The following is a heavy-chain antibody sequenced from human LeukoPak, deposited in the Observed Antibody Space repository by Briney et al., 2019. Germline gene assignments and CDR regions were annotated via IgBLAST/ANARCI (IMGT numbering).Heavy chain of an antibody. J-gene: IGHJ4*02. V-gene: IGHV4-39*07. CDR1: GGSISSNYH. Sequence: SETLSLTCTVSGGSISSNYHWGWIRQPPGKGLEWIASIYYSGNTYYNPSLKSRVTISVDTSKNQFSLKLSSVTAADTAVYYCARSHQLYSSGWYGSWYFDYWGQGTLVTVSS. CDR2: IYYSGNT. D-gene: IGHD6-19*01. CDR3: ARSHQLYSSGWYGSWYFDY.